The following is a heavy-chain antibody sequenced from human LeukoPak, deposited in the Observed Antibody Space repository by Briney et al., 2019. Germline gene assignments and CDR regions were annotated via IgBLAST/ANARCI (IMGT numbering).Heavy chain of an antibody. J-gene: IGHJ4*02. V-gene: IGHV4-31*03. CDR2: IYYSGST. Sequence: SETLSLTCTVSGGSISSGGYYWRWIRQHPGKGLEWIGYIYYSGSTYYNPSLKSRVTISVDTSKNQFSLKLSSVTAADTAVYYCARGRSSGYYYRFDYWGQGTLATVSS. CDR3: ARGRSSGYYYRFDY. CDR1: GGSISSGGYY. D-gene: IGHD3-22*01.